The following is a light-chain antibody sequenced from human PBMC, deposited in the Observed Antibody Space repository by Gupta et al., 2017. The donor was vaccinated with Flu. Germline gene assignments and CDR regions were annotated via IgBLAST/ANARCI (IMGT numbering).Light chain of an antibody. J-gene: IGKJ4*01. V-gene: IGKV4-1*01. CDR3: QQYLTTPLT. Sequence: DIVMTQSPDSLAVSLGERATINCKSSQSVLSSSNNKNYVAWYQQKPGQPPKLLIYWASSRESGIPDRFRGRGSGTXFSLSIXSLQAEDVAVYYCQQYLTTPLTFGXGTNVEI. CDR2: WAS. CDR1: QSVLSSSNNKNY.